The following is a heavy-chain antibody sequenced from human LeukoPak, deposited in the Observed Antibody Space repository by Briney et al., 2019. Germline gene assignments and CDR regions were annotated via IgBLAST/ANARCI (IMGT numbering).Heavy chain of an antibody. CDR3: ARDRPGTMIVVGPLDY. V-gene: IGHV1-46*01. J-gene: IGHJ4*02. CDR1: GYTVTSYY. D-gene: IGHD3-22*01. CDR2: INPSGGST. Sequence: ASVKVSCKASGYTVTSYYMHWVRQAPGQGLEWMGIINPSGGSTSYAQKFQGRVTMTRDTSTSTVYMELSSLRSEDTAVYYCARDRPGTMIVVGPLDYWGQGTLVTVSS.